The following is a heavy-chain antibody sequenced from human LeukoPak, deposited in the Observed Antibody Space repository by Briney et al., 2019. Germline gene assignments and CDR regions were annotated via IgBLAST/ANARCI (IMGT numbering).Heavy chain of an antibody. D-gene: IGHD3-22*01. V-gene: IGHV1-69*01. Sequence: SVKVSCKSSGGTFSSYPISWVRQATGQGLDWMGGIIPIFGTANYAQKFQGRVTITADESTSTAYMELINMRSEDTGVYYCASDYYYDSSGPFQYYFDYWGQGTLVTVSS. CDR3: ASDYYYDSSGPFQYYFDY. CDR1: GGTFSSYP. J-gene: IGHJ4*02. CDR2: IIPIFGTA.